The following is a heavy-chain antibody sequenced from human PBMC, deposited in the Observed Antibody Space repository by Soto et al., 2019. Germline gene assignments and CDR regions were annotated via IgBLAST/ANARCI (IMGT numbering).Heavy chain of an antibody. CDR2: IKQDGSEK. CDR1: GFTFSSYW. D-gene: IGHD3-16*02. V-gene: IGHV3-7*01. J-gene: IGHJ4*02. Sequence: GGSLRLSCAASGFTFSSYWMSWVRQAPGKGLEWVANIKQDGSEKYYVDSVKGRFTISRDNAKNSLYLQMNSLRAEDTAVYYCARDLDVWGSYRQTYFDYWGQGTLVTVSS. CDR3: ARDLDVWGSYRQTYFDY.